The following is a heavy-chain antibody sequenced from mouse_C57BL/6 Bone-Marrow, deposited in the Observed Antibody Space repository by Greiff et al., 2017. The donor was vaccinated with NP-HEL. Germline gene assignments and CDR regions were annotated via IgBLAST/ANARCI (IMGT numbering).Heavy chain of an antibody. J-gene: IGHJ1*03. D-gene: IGHD1-1*02. Sequence: VQLQQSGPELVKPGASVKISCKASGYSFTGYYMNWVKQSPEKSLEWIGEINPSTGGTTYNQKFKAKATLTADKSSSTAYMQLKSLTSEDSAVYYCARGEGIGGSYWYFGVWGTGATVTVSS. V-gene: IGHV1-42*01. CDR2: INPSTGGT. CDR1: GYSFTGYY. CDR3: ARGEGIGGSYWYFGV.